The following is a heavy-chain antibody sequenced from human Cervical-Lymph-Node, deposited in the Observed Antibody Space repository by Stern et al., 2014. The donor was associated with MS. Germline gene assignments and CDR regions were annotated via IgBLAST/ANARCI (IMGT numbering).Heavy chain of an antibody. Sequence: QVQLQESGPGLVKPSETLSLTCTVSGGSISSYYWSWIRQPPGKGLEWIGYIYYSGSTNYNPSLKSRVTISVDTSKNQFSLKLSSVTAADTAVYYCAREGVGWLVRGGFDYWGQGTLVTVSS. D-gene: IGHD6-19*01. J-gene: IGHJ4*02. CDR3: AREGVGWLVRGGFDY. CDR2: IYYSGST. V-gene: IGHV4-59*01. CDR1: GGSISSYY.